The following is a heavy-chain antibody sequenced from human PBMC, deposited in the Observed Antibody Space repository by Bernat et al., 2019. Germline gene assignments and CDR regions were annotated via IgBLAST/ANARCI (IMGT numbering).Heavy chain of an antibody. J-gene: IGHJ4*02. CDR2: INAGNGNT. CDR1: GYTFTNYA. V-gene: IGHV1-3*01. D-gene: IGHD3-3*01. CDR3: ARGLWSASDVAYYFDY. Sequence: QVQLVQSGAEVKKPGASVKISCKASGYTFTNYAMQWVCQAPGQRLEWMGWINAGNGNTRYSQKFQGRVTITRDRSASTAYMELSSLRSEDTAVYYCARGLWSASDVAYYFDYWGQGTLVTVSS.